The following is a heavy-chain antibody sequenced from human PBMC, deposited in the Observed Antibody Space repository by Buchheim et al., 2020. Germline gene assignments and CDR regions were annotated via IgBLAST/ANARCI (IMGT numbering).Heavy chain of an antibody. Sequence: QVLLVESGGGLVKPGGSLRLSCAASGFTFSDSYMTWIRQAPGKGLEWVSYMISSGSTTYYANSVKDRFTISRDNAKNSLYLQMNSLRAEDTAVYYCARVHLNWNFPDYWGQGTL. V-gene: IGHV3-11*01. CDR1: GFTFSDSY. D-gene: IGHD1-7*01. CDR2: MISSGSTT. CDR3: ARVHLNWNFPDY. J-gene: IGHJ4*02.